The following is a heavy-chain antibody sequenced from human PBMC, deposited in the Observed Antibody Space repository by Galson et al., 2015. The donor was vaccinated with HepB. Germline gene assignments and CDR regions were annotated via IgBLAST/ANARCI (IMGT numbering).Heavy chain of an antibody. Sequence: SVKVSCKASGYTFTNYGINWVRQAPGQGLEWLGWISAYNGNTEYTQRLQDRVTMTTDTSTNTAYMELRSLRSDDTAVYYCARDQGIGVAGNVNYWGQGTLVTVSS. CDR2: ISAYNGNT. CDR3: ARDQGIGVAGNVNY. V-gene: IGHV1-18*01. J-gene: IGHJ4*02. CDR1: GYTFTNYG. D-gene: IGHD6-19*01.